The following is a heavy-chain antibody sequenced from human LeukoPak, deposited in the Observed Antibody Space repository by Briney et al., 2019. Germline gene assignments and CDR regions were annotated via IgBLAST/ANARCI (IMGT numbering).Heavy chain of an antibody. CDR2: LDPEDGET. D-gene: IGHD2-2*01. V-gene: IGHV1-24*01. CDR3: ATAQWIVVVPAARSWFDP. Sequence: ASVKVSCKVSGYTLTELSMHWVRQAPGKGLEWMGGLDPEDGETIYAQEFQGRVTMTEDTSTDTAYMELSSLRSEDTAVYYCATAQWIVVVPAARSWFDPWGQGTLVTVSS. J-gene: IGHJ5*02. CDR1: GYTLTELS.